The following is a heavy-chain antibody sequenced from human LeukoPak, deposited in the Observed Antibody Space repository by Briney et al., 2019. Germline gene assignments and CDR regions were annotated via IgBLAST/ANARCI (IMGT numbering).Heavy chain of an antibody. D-gene: IGHD3-22*01. CDR3: ARDHDNGYSWAY. V-gene: IGHV3-7*01. Sequence: GGSLRLSCAASGFTFSTYWMSRVRQAPGKGLEWVANINQDGSERYYVDSVKGRFTFSRDNAKNSLYLQMNSLRAEDTAVYYCARDHDNGYSWAYWGQGTLVTVSS. CDR1: GFTFSTYW. J-gene: IGHJ4*02. CDR2: INQDGSER.